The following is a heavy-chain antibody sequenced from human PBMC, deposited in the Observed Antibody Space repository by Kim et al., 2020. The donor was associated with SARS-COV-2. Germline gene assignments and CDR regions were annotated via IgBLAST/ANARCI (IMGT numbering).Heavy chain of an antibody. CDR1: GFTVSSNY. V-gene: IGHV3-66*01. CDR2: IYSGGST. D-gene: IGHD4-17*01. J-gene: IGHJ4*02. Sequence: GGSLRLSCAASGFTVSSNYMSWVRQAPGKGLEWVSVIYSGGSTYYADSVKGRFTISRDNSKNTLYLQMNSLRAEDTAVYYCARDRFYGETGYWGQGTLVTVSS. CDR3: ARDRFYGETGY.